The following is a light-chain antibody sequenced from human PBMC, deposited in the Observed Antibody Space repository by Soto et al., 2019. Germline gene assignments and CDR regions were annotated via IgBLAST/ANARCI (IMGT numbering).Light chain of an antibody. CDR1: QTISSS. Sequence: DIQMTQSPTSLSASVGDRVTITCRASQTISSSLNWYQQRPGEATKLLISVASRLERGITSRFSGSGSGTDFTLTITNLQPEDCASYYCQQSYSTPHTFGPGTKLEIK. V-gene: IGKV1-39*01. CDR3: QQSYSTPHT. CDR2: VAS. J-gene: IGKJ2*01.